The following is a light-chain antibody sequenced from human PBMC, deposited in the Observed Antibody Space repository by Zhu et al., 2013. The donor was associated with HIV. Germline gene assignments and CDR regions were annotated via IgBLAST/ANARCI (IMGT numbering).Light chain of an antibody. CDR1: QSVSRN. CDR3: QQYNNWPMYT. J-gene: IGKJ2*01. Sequence: EIVLTQSPGTLSVSPGERATLSCRASQSVSRNLAWYQQKPGQAPRLLIYDASTRATGIPARFSGSGSGTEFTLSITGLQSEDFVVYYCQQYNNWPMYTFGQGTKLEIK. V-gene: IGKV3-15*01. CDR2: DAS.